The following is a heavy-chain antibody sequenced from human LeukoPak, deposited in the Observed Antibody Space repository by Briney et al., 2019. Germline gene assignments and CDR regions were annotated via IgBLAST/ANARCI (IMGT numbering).Heavy chain of an antibody. Sequence: PSDTLSLTCSVSGGSINNNNYYWGWIRQPPGKGLEWIGSFYYSGNSYYNPSLKSRATISGDTSKNQFSLKLSSVTAADTAVYYCARSLRGRGDYWGQGTLVTVSS. CDR1: GGSINNNNYY. D-gene: IGHD1-26*01. CDR2: FYYSGNS. J-gene: IGHJ4*02. V-gene: IGHV4-39*01. CDR3: ARSLRGRGDY.